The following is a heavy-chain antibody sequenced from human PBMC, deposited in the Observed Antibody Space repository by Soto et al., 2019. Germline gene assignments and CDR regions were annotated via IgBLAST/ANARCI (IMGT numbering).Heavy chain of an antibody. J-gene: IGHJ4*02. CDR2: INAGNGNT. CDR3: ARGGSGSYYDPGLDAEYYFDY. D-gene: IGHD3-10*01. V-gene: IGHV1-3*01. CDR1: GYTFTSYA. Sequence: ASVKVSCKASGYTFTSYAIHWVRQAPGQRLEWMGWINAGNGNTKYSQKFQGRVTITRDTSASTAYMELSSLRSEDTAVYYCARGGSGSYYDPGLDAEYYFDYWGQGTLVTVSS.